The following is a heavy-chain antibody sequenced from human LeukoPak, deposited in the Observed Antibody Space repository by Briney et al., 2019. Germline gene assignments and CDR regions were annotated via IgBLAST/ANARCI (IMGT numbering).Heavy chain of an antibody. J-gene: IGHJ6*03. CDR3: ATAVYYHYMDV. CDR2: IYYSGST. CDR1: GGSISSYY. V-gene: IGHV4-59*01. Sequence: SETLSLTCTVSGGSISSYYWSWIRQSPGKGLEWIGYIYYSGSTNYNPSLKSRVTISVDTSKNQFSLMLNSVTAADTAVYYCATAVYYHYMDVWGKGTTVTASS.